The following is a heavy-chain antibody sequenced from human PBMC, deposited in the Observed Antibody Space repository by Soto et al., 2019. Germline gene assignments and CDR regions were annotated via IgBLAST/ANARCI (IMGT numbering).Heavy chain of an antibody. CDR2: TTYDGGMK. J-gene: IGHJ6*02. CDR1: GFSFSSYG. CDR3: AGALENPYFYYGLNV. Sequence: QGQLVESGGGVVQPGRSLRLSCAASGFSFSSYGMEWVRLAPGKGLEWVAATTYDGGMKHYVDSVKGRFTISRDNSKNTLYLQMNSLRVEDTATCYCAGALENPYFYYGLNVWGQGTTVTVSS. D-gene: IGHD1-1*01. V-gene: IGHV3-30*03.